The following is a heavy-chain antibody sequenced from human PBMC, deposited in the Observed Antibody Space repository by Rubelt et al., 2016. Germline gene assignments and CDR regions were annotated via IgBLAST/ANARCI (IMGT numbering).Heavy chain of an antibody. CDR1: GYSISSGHY. Sequence: QVQLQESGPGLVKPSETLSLTCSVSGYSISSGHYWGWIRQPPGKGLEWIGGIHRSGNAYYDPSLRSRVTMSIGTSKNDRYLKLSSVTAADTAVYYCARTGPSTSSIYWGQGTLVTVSS. V-gene: IGHV4-38-2*02. CDR3: ARTGPSTSSIY. D-gene: IGHD6-6*01. J-gene: IGHJ4*02. CDR2: IHRSGNA.